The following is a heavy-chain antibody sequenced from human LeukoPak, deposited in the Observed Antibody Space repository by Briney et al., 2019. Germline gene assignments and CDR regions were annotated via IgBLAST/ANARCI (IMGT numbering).Heavy chain of an antibody. CDR3: ATDRLERHQLFY. CDR2: IYHSGST. CDR1: GGSISSGGYS. Sequence: SETLSLTCAVSGGSISSGGYSWSWIRQPPGKGLEWIGYIYHSGSTYYNPSLKSRVTISVDRSKNQFSLKLSSVTAADTAVYYCATDRLERHQLFYWGQGTLVTVSS. V-gene: IGHV4-30-2*01. J-gene: IGHJ4*02. D-gene: IGHD1-1*01.